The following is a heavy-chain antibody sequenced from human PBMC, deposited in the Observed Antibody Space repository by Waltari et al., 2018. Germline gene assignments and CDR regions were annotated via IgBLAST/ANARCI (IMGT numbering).Heavy chain of an antibody. D-gene: IGHD6-19*01. Sequence: QVQLQESGPGLVKPSQTLSLTCTVSGGSISSGSYYWSWIRQPAGKGLEWIGYIYTSGSTNYNPSHKSRVTISVDTSKNQFSLKLSSVTAAYTAVYYCAMSSKQWLMTIDYWGQGTLVTVSS. CDR3: AMSSKQWLMTIDY. V-gene: IGHV4-61*09. CDR1: GGSISSGSYY. CDR2: IYTSGST. J-gene: IGHJ4*02.